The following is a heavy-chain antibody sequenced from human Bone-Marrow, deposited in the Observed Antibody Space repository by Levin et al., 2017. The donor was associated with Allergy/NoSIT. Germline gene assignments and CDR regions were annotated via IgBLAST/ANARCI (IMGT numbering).Heavy chain of an antibody. J-gene: IGHJ3*02. CDR3: ARGFSSGWSSGAFDI. D-gene: IGHD6-19*01. CDR2: INHSGST. V-gene: IGHV4-34*01. CDR1: GGSFSGYY. Sequence: SETLSLTCAVYGGSFSGYYWSWIRQPPGKGLEWIGEINHSGSTNYNPSLKSRVTISVDTSKNQFSLKLSSVTAADTAVYYCARGFSSGWSSGAFDIWGQGTMVTVSS.